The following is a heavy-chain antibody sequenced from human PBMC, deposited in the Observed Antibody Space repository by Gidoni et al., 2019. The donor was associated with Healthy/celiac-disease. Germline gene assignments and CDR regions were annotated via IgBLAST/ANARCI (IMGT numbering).Heavy chain of an antibody. CDR1: GFTFSSYG. CDR2: IWYDGSNK. D-gene: IGHD3-3*01. Sequence: QVQLVESGGGVVQPGRSLRLSCAASGFTFSSYGLHWLRQAPGKGLEWVAVIWYDGSNKYYADSVKGRFTISRDNSKNTLYLQMNSLRAEDTAVYYCARDGTDYYFWSGYYAYYYYYMDVWGKGTTVTVSS. V-gene: IGHV3-33*01. J-gene: IGHJ6*03. CDR3: ARDGTDYYFWSGYYAYYYYYMDV.